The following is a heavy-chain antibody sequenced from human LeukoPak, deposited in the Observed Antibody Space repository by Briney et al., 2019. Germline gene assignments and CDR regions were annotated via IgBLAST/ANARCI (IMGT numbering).Heavy chain of an antibody. D-gene: IGHD1-26*01. CDR3: ARDLTSGSSLDY. CDR2: ISAYNVNT. V-gene: IGHV1-18*01. CDR1: GYTFTSYG. Sequence: GASVKVSCKASGYTFTSYGISWVRQAPGQGLEWMGWISAYNVNTKYAQKLQGRVTMTRDTSISTAYMELSRLRSDDTAVYYCARDLTSGSSLDYWGQGTLVTVSS. J-gene: IGHJ4*02.